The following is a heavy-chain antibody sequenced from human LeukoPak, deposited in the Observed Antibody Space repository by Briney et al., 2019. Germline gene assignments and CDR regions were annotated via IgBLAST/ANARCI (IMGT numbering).Heavy chain of an antibody. Sequence: SETLSLTCAVYGGSFSGYYWSWIRQPPGKGLEWIGEINHSGSTNYNPSLKSRATISVDTSKNQFSLKLSSVTAADTAVYYCATGYYGSGSDYYYYGMDVWGQGTTVTVSS. CDR3: ATGYYGSGSDYYYYGMDV. CDR1: GGSFSGYY. V-gene: IGHV4-34*01. CDR2: INHSGST. J-gene: IGHJ6*02. D-gene: IGHD3-10*01.